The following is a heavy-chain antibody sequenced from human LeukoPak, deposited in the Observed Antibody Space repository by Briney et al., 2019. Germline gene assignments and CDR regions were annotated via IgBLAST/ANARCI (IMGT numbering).Heavy chain of an antibody. CDR1: GFTFRDYG. Sequence: PGGSLRLSCEASGFTFRDYGLHWVRQAPGKGLEWVAVISYDGSNKYYADSVKGRFTISRDNSKNTLYLQMNSLRAEDTAVYYCARDHSSGWYLDYWGQGTLVTVSS. D-gene: IGHD6-19*01. V-gene: IGHV3-30*19. CDR2: ISYDGSNK. CDR3: ARDHSSGWYLDY. J-gene: IGHJ4*02.